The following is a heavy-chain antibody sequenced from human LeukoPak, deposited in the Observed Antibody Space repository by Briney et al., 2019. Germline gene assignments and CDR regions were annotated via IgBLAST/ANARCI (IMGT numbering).Heavy chain of an antibody. D-gene: IGHD6-13*01. V-gene: IGHV4-31*03. CDR3: ARDLAAAGSDYFDY. Sequence: TLSLTCTVSGGSXSSGDYYWSWIRQHPGKGLEWIGYIYYSGSTYYNPSLKSRLTISVDTSRNQFSLKLSSVTAADTAVYYCARDLAAAGSDYFDYWGQGTLVTVSS. CDR1: GGSXSSGDYY. CDR2: IYYSGST. J-gene: IGHJ4*02.